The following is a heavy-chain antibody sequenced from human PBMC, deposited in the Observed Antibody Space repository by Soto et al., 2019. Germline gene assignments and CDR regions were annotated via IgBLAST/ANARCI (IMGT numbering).Heavy chain of an antibody. CDR1: GGSISSGDYY. V-gene: IGHV4-31*03. CDR3: ARRDRSGFSYWLDT. Sequence: SETLSLTCTVSGGSISSGDYYWSWIRQHPGKGLEWIGTIYFSGTTYYNPSLKSRVTISVDTSKSQFSLKLSSVTAADTTVYYCARRDRSGFSYWLDTWGQGTLVTVSS. J-gene: IGHJ5*02. CDR2: IYFSGTT. D-gene: IGHD3-22*01.